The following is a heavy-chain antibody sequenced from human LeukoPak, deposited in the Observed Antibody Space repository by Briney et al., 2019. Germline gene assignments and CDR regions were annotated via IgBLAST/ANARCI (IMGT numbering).Heavy chain of an antibody. V-gene: IGHV3-30*04. J-gene: IGHJ3*02. CDR1: GFNFSSYA. Sequence: GTSLRLSCAASGFNFSSYAMHWDRQAPGEGLEWVGLISYGGIDKSYADSVKGRFTISRDSSKRTLYLQMNSLRAEDTAMYYCARESWSDSVAFDIWGLGTMVIVSS. CDR3: ARESWSDSVAFDI. CDR2: ISYGGIDK. D-gene: IGHD3-3*01.